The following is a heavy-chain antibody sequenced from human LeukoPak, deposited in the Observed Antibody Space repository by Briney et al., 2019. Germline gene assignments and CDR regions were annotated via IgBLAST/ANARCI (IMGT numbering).Heavy chain of an antibody. CDR2: IWYDGRNK. D-gene: IGHD3-22*01. Sequence: GGSLRLSCAASGFTFTNYDMHWVRQAPGKGLEWVAVIWYDGRNKYYADSVKGRFTISRDNSKNTLYLQMNSLRADDTAVYYCARDASAMMYYFDYWGQGTLVTVSS. CDR3: ARDASAMMYYFDY. V-gene: IGHV3-33*01. J-gene: IGHJ4*02. CDR1: GFTFTNYD.